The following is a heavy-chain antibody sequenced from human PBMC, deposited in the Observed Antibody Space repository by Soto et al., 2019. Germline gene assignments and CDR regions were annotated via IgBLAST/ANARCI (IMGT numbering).Heavy chain of an antibody. V-gene: IGHV1-46*01. D-gene: IGHD6-13*01. Sequence: QVQLVQSGAEVKKPGATVKLSCKASGYTFTNYYIHWVRQAPGQGLEWMAIINPNGGSTNNAQKFQGRVTLTRDTSTSTVYMDLSSLKSEDTAVYYCARGLAAGDYWGQGTLVTVSS. CDR1: GYTFTNYY. CDR3: ARGLAAGDY. J-gene: IGHJ4*02. CDR2: INPNGGST.